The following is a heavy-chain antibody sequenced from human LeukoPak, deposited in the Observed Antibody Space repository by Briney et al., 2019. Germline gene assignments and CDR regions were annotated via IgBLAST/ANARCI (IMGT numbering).Heavy chain of an antibody. CDR1: GFTFSSYG. CDR2: ISSSSSTI. CDR3: ARDHYSSGWYPSTGFDY. J-gene: IGHJ4*02. D-gene: IGHD6-19*01. V-gene: IGHV3-48*01. Sequence: GGSLRLSCAASGFTFSSYGMTWVRQAPGKGLEWVSYISSSSSTIYYADSVKGRFTISRDNAKNSLYLQMNSLRAEDTAVYYCARDHYSSGWYPSTGFDYWGQGTLVTVSS.